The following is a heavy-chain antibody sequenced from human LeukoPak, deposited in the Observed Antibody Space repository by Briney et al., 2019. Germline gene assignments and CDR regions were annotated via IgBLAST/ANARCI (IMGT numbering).Heavy chain of an antibody. CDR1: GFTFSSYA. V-gene: IGHV3-23*01. Sequence: GGSLRLSCAASGFTFSSYAMSWVRQAPGKGLEWVSGISGSGGSTYYADSVKGRFTISRDNSKNTLYLQMNSLRAEDTAVYYCAKVSDMAGGFDPWGQGTLVTVSS. D-gene: IGHD2-15*01. J-gene: IGHJ5*02. CDR3: AKVSDMAGGFDP. CDR2: ISGSGGST.